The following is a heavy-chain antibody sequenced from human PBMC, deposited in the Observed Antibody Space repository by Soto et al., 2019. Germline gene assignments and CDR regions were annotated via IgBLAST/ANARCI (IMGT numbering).Heavy chain of an antibody. Sequence: GGSLRLSCAASGFTFSSYGMHWVRQAPGKGLEWVAVISYDGSNKYYADSVKGRFTISRDNSKNTLYLQMNSLRAEDTAVYYCAKDGYSGYDSLDYWGQGTLVTVSS. D-gene: IGHD5-12*01. V-gene: IGHV3-30*18. CDR3: AKDGYSGYDSLDY. J-gene: IGHJ4*02. CDR2: ISYDGSNK. CDR1: GFTFSSYG.